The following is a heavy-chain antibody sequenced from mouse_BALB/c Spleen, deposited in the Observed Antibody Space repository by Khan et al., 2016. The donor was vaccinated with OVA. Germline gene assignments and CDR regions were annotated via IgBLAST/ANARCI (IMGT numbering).Heavy chain of an antibody. Sequence: VQLQQSGPELVKPGASVKLSSKASGYTFTNNVLHGVKQKPGQGLEWIGYIIPYNGGTNSIGRFKGKATLASEKSSITAYMERGSLTSEDSAVYYCARGNWQSYYFDYWGQGTTLTLSS. CDR2: IIPYNGGT. CDR1: GYTFTNNV. D-gene: IGHD4-1*01. CDR3: ARGNWQSYYFDY. V-gene: IGHV1S136*01. J-gene: IGHJ2*01.